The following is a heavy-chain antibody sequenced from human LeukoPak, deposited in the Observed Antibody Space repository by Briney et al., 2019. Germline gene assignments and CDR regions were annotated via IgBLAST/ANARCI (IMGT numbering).Heavy chain of an antibody. D-gene: IGHD1-26*01. CDR2: ISGSGGST. V-gene: IGHV3-23*01. Sequence: GGSLRLSCAASGFTFSSYGMSWFRQAPGEGLEWVSAISGSGGSTYYADSMKGRFTISRDNSKNTLYLQMNSLRAEDTAVYYCATHRGWELRVFDYWGQGTLVTVSS. CDR1: GFTFSSYG. CDR3: ATHRGWELRVFDY. J-gene: IGHJ4*02.